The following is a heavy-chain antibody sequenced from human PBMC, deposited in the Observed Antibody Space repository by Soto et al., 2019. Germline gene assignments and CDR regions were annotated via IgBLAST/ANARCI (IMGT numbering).Heavy chain of an antibody. CDR3: ARSGRVGFDNTTPGDY. D-gene: IGHD1-26*01. J-gene: IGHJ4*02. CDR2: IIPILGIA. CDR1: VGTFSSYT. V-gene: IGHV1-69*02. Sequence: QVQLVQSGAEVKKPGSSVKVSCKASVGTFSSYTISWVRQAPGQGLEWMGRIIPILGIANYAQKFQGRVTITADKSTSTAYMELSSLRSEDTAVYYCARSGRVGFDNTTPGDYWGQGTLVTVSS.